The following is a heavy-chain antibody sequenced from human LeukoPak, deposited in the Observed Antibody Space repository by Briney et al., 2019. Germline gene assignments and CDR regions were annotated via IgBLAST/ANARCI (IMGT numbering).Heavy chain of an antibody. V-gene: IGHV1-2*02. CDR1: GYTFIGYY. CDR2: INPDSGGT. J-gene: IGHJ4*02. CDR3: AREGYCSGVSCYSFQF. D-gene: IGHD2-15*01. Sequence: ASVKVSCKASGYTFIGYYIHWVRQAPGQGLEWMGWINPDSGGTNFAQKFQGRVTMTRDTSISTAYMELSSLRSEDTAVYFCAREGYCSGVSCYSFQFWGQGSLVTVSS.